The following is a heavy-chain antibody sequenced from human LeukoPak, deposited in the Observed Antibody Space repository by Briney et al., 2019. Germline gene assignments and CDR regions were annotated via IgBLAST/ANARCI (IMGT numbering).Heavy chain of an antibody. V-gene: IGHV1-69*06. CDR3: ARFGPVKSSSWSYYYYYYMDV. D-gene: IGHD6-13*01. Sequence: SVKVSCKASGGTFSSYAISWVRQAPGQGLEWMGGIIPIFGTANYAQKFQGRVTITADKSTSTAYMELSSLRSEDTAVYYCARFGPVKSSSWSYYYYYYMDVWGKGTTVTISS. CDR1: GGTFSSYA. J-gene: IGHJ6*03. CDR2: IIPIFGTA.